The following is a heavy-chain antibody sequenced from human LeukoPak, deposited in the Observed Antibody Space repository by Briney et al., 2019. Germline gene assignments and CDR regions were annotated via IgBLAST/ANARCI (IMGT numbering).Heavy chain of an antibody. CDR3: ARLRGIGRAQDAFHI. CDR1: GGSINGGSYY. V-gene: IGHV4-61*09. D-gene: IGHD6-13*01. CDR2: IFATGST. Sequence: SETLSLTCSVSGGSINGGSYYWSWIRQPAGKPLEWIGHIFATGSTSYNPSLRTRVTISEDSSKDQFSLNLKSVTAADTAVYYCARLRGIGRAQDAFHIWGQGTMVTVSS. J-gene: IGHJ3*02.